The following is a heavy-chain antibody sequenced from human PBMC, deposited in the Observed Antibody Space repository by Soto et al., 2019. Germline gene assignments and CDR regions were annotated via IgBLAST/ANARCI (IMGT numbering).Heavy chain of an antibody. V-gene: IGHV3-23*01. J-gene: IGHJ5*02. CDR3: AKDAVPYNGKWDWFDP. CDR2: IGGVGTDR. CDR1: GFTFSDYA. Sequence: DVQLLESGGGLVQPGGSLRLSCAASGFTFSDYAMTWVRQAPGKGPEWVSSIGGVGTDRYYADSVKGRFTISRDNSKNTRVLQMGSLRSDDTAVYYCAKDAVPYNGKWDWFDPWCQGTLVTVS. D-gene: IGHD1-20*01.